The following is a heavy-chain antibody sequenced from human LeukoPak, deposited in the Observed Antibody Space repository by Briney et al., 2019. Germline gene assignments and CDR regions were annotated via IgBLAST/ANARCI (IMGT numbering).Heavy chain of an antibody. Sequence: PGGSLRLFCAASGFTFSSYSMNWVRHAPGKGLEWGSSISSSSSYIYYADSVKGRFTISRDNAKNSLYLQMNSLRAEDTAVYYCARAPTAPSYYFDYWGQGTLVTVSS. V-gene: IGHV3-21*01. CDR3: ARAPTAPSYYFDY. J-gene: IGHJ4*02. CDR1: GFTFSSYS. CDR2: ISSSSSYI.